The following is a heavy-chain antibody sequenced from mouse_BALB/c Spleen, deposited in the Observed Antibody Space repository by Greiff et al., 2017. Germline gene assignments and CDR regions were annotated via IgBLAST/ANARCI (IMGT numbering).Heavy chain of an antibody. CDR1: GFTFSSYG. V-gene: IGHV5-6-3*01. CDR2: INSNGGST. D-gene: IGHD2-14*01. J-gene: IGHJ2*01. CDR3: ARDEDYRYDYYFDY. Sequence: VKLVESGGGLVQPGGSLKLSCAASGFTFSSYGMSWVRQTPDKRLELVATINSNGGSTYYPDSVKGRFTISRDNAKNTLYLQMSSLKSEDTAMYYCARDEDYRYDYYFDYWGQGTTLTVSS.